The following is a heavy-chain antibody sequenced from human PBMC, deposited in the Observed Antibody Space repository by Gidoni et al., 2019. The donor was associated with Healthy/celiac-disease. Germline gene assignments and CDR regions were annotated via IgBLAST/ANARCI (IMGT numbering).Heavy chain of an antibody. V-gene: IGHV3-21*01. D-gene: IGHD3-3*01. Sequence: EVQLVESGGGLVKPGGSLRLSCAASGFTFSRYSMNWVRQAPGKGLAWVSYISSSSSYIYYADSVKGRFTISRDNAKNSLYLQMNSLRAEDTAVYYCAREGAGYDFWSGYLDYWGQGTLVTVSS. CDR1: GFTFSRYS. CDR3: AREGAGYDFWSGYLDY. CDR2: ISSSSSYI. J-gene: IGHJ4*02.